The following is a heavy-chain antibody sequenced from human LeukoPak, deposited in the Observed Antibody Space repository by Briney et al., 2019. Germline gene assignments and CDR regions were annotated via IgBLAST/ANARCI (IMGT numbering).Heavy chain of an antibody. D-gene: IGHD6-19*01. Sequence: GGSLRLSCAASGFTFSSYAMSWVRQAPGKGLEWVSGISDSGGSTYYADSVKGRFTISRDNSKNTLYLQMNSLRAEDTAVYYCAKEISRGWAPFDYWGQGILATVSS. CDR2: ISDSGGST. J-gene: IGHJ4*02. V-gene: IGHV3-23*01. CDR1: GFTFSSYA. CDR3: AKEISRGWAPFDY.